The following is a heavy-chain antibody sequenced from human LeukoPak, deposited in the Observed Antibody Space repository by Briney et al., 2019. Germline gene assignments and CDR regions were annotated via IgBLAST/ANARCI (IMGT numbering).Heavy chain of an antibody. D-gene: IGHD1-26*01. V-gene: IGHV3-30*04. CDR3: ARGDPSDYYYGMDV. CDR1: GFTFSSYA. CDR2: ISYDGSNK. Sequence: GGSLRLSCAASGFTFSSYAMSWVRQAPGKGLEWVAVISYDGSNKYYADSVKGRFTISRDNSKNTLYLQMNSLRAEDTAVYYCARGDPSDYYYGMDVWGQGTTVTVSS. J-gene: IGHJ6*02.